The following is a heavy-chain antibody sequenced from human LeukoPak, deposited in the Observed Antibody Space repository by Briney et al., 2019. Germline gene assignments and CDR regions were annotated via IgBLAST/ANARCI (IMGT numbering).Heavy chain of an antibody. CDR1: GGSISSGGYS. CDR2: IYHSGST. J-gene: IGHJ3*02. D-gene: IGHD4-23*01. CDR3: ARDSRGYGGNSRAFDI. Sequence: SETLSLTCAVSGGSISSGGYSWRWIRQPPGKGLEWIGYIYHSGSTYYNPSLKSRVTISVDRSKNQFSLKLSSVTAADTAVYYCARDSRGYGGNSRAFDIWGQGTMVTVSS. V-gene: IGHV4-30-2*01.